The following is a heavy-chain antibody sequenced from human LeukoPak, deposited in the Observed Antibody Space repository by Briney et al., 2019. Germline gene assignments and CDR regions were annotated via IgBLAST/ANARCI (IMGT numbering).Heavy chain of an antibody. D-gene: IGHD6-13*01. J-gene: IGHJ4*02. V-gene: IGHV1-3*01. CDR1: GYAFTSYA. CDR3: ARDDGYNSSWFDY. CDR2: INAGNGKT. Sequence: RASVTVSCKASGYAFTSYAMYWGRQALGERLESMAWINAGNGKTKYSQKFQGRVTITRDTSASTAYMELSSLRSEDTAVYYCARDDGYNSSWFDYWGQGTLVTVSS.